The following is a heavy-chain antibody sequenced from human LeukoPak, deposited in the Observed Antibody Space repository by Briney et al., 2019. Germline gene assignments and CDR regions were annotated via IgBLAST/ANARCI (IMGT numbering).Heavy chain of an antibody. V-gene: IGHV1-8*03. CDR3: ARGNNYLDY. CDR2: MNPNSGNT. Sequence: ASVKVSCKASGYTFTSYDIKGVRQATGEGLEWMGWMNPNSGNTGYAQKFQGRVTITRNTSISTAYMELSSLRSEDTAVYYCARGNNYLDYWGQGTLVTVSS. CDR1: GYTFTSYD. J-gene: IGHJ4*02.